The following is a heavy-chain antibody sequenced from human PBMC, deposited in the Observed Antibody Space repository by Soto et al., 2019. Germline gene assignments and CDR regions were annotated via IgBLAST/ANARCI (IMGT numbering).Heavy chain of an antibody. CDR1: GGSINSSSYF. J-gene: IGHJ4*02. V-gene: IGHV4-39*01. CDR3: ARLVAGRGGGYYYGPFDY. D-gene: IGHD3-22*01. Sequence: SETLSLTCSVSGGSINSSSYFWGWVRQPPGKGLEWIGSIYYSGSTYYNPSLRSRVTISVDTSKNQFSLKLSSVTAADTAVYYCARLVAGRGGGYYYGPFDYWGQGTLVTVSS. CDR2: IYYSGST.